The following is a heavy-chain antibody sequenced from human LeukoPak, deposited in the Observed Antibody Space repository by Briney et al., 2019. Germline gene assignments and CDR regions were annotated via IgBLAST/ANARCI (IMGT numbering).Heavy chain of an antibody. D-gene: IGHD3/OR15-3a*01. CDR3: AKGRTGV. Sequence: GGSLRLSCAASGFTFRSFSMTWLRQAPGKGLEWMSYITSGGSPIYYAESVKGRFTISRDDGKNSLYLQMNSLRPEDTAVYFCAKGRTGVWGKGTTVIVSS. CDR2: ITSGGSPI. V-gene: IGHV3-48*01. J-gene: IGHJ6*04. CDR1: GFTFRSFS.